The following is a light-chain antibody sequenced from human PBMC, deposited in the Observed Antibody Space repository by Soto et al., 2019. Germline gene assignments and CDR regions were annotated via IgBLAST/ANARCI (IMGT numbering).Light chain of an antibody. CDR2: KAS. J-gene: IGKJ1*01. V-gene: IGKV1-5*03. CDR3: QQYNSYSWT. CDR1: QSISSW. Sequence: DIQMTQSPSTLSASVGDRVTITCRASQSISSWLAWYQQKPGKAPKLLIYKASILESGVPSRFSGYGSGTEFILTITSLQPDDFATYYCQQYNSYSWTFGQGTKVEIK.